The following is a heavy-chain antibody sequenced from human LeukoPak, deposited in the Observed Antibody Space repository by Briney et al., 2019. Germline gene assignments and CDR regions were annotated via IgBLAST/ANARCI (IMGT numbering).Heavy chain of an antibody. D-gene: IGHD6-13*01. CDR2: IYHSGST. J-gene: IGHJ4*02. CDR1: GYSISSGYY. V-gene: IGHV4-38-2*01. CDR3: ARINRQQLVLDY. Sequence: PSETLSLTCAVSGYSISSGYYWGWIRQPPGKGRECIGSIYHSGSTHYNPSLKSRVTISVDTSKNQFSLKLSSVTAADTAVYYCARINRQQLVLDYWGQGTLVTVSS.